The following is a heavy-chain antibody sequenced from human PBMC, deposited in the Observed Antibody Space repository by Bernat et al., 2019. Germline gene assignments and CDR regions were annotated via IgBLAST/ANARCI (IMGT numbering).Heavy chain of an antibody. D-gene: IGHD6-6*01. Sequence: QLQLQESGPGLVKPSETLSLSCTVSGGSISSVIYSWGWIRQPPGKGLEWIGSIYYSGSTYYNPSLKSRVTISVDTSTNQFSLKLSSVTAADTAVYYCARRAVRFSYMDVWGKGPTVTVSS. V-gene: IGHV4-39*01. CDR3: ARRAVRFSYMDV. J-gene: IGHJ6*03. CDR2: IYYSGST. CDR1: GGSISSVIYS.